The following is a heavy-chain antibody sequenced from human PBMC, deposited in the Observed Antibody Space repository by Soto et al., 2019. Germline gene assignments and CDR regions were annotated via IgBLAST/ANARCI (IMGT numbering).Heavy chain of an antibody. J-gene: IGHJ4*02. CDR3: ARGVYGAYLDY. D-gene: IGHD3-10*01. CDR2: VYSSGTT. CDR1: GGSINSYW. V-gene: IGHV4-4*07. Sequence: SETLSLTCSVSGGSINSYWWSWIRQPAGKGLEWIGRVYSSGTTDYKPSLANRVTLSLDSSQNQVSLTLRSVTTADRARYFCARGVYGAYLDYWGQGIPVTVSS.